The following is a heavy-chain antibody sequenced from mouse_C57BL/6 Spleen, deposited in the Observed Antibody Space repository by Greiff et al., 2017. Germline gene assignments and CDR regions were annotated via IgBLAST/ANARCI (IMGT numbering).Heavy chain of an antibody. CDR2: ISYDGSN. V-gene: IGHV3-6*01. J-gene: IGHJ2*01. Sequence: EVKLQESGPGLVKPSQSLSLTCSVTGYSITSGYYWNWIRQFPGNKLEWMGYISYDGSNNYNPSLKNRISITRDTSKNQFFLKLNSVTTEDTATYYCARGGYGSIHYFDYWGQGTTLTVSS. CDR1: GYSITSGYY. D-gene: IGHD1-1*01. CDR3: ARGGYGSIHYFDY.